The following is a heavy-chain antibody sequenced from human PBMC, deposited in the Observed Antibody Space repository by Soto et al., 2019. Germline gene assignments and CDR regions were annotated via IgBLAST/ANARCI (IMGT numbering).Heavy chain of an antibody. CDR2: VSSDGTNR. J-gene: IGHJ6*02. V-gene: IGHV3-30*04. CDR3: ARHSRSPYLYYHGMDV. D-gene: IGHD1-26*01. CDR1: GFTLSNFA. Sequence: QVQLVESGGGVVQPGRSLRLSCTASGFTLSNFAIHWVRQAPGKGLEWVSVVSSDGTNRYYSDSVRGRFTGSRDNSKSTVYLHINSLRAEDSAVYYCARHSRSPYLYYHGMDVWGQGTSVIVSS.